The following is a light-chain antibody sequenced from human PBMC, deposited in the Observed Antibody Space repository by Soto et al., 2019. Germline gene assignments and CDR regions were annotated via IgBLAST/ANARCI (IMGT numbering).Light chain of an antibody. Sequence: EIVMTQSPATLSVSPGERVTLSCRASQSVSSNLAWYQQKTGQAPRLIIYGASTRATGIPARLSGSGSGTELILTSSRLQSEDFAVYYCQKYSNGPQTCGQGTKVDIK. CDR3: QKYSNGPQT. J-gene: IGKJ1*01. CDR2: GAS. V-gene: IGKV3-15*01. CDR1: QSVSSN.